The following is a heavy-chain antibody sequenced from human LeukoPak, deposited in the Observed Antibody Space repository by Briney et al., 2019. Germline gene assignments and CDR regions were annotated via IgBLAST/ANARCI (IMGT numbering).Heavy chain of an antibody. J-gene: IGHJ4*02. D-gene: IGHD1-26*01. Sequence: GESLKISCKGSGYSFTSYWISWVRQMPGKGLEWMGRIEPSDSYTNYSPSFQGHVTISADKSISTAYLQWSSPKASDTAMYYCAEGGYSGSYRLWGQGTLVTVSS. V-gene: IGHV5-10-1*01. CDR1: GYSFTSYW. CDR2: IEPSDSYT. CDR3: AEGGYSGSYRL.